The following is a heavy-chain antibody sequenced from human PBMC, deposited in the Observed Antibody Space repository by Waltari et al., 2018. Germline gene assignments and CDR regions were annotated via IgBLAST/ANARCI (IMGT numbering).Heavy chain of an antibody. J-gene: IGHJ3*02. CDR1: GFTFGDYA. Sequence: EVQLVESGGGLVQPGRSLRLSCTASGFTFGDYAMSWFRQAPGKGPERVGFIRSKAYGGTTEYAASVKGRFTISRDDSKSIAYLQMNSLKTEDTAVYYCTRRGAIAARPFSRSGAFDIWGQGTMVTVSS. CDR3: TRRGAIAARPFSRSGAFDI. CDR2: IRSKAYGGTT. D-gene: IGHD6-6*01. V-gene: IGHV3-49*03.